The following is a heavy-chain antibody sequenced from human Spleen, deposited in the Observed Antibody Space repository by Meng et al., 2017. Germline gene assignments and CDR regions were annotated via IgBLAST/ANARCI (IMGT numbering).Heavy chain of an antibody. Sequence: ASVKVSCKASGCTFTSYGISWVRQAPGQGLEWMGWISAYKGNTNYAQKLQDRVTMTTDTSTSTAYMELRSLRSDDMAVYYCARGARFIAVAGNFDYWGQGTLVTVSS. V-gene: IGHV1-18*03. CDR2: ISAYKGNT. D-gene: IGHD6-19*01. CDR3: ARGARFIAVAGNFDY. CDR1: GCTFTSYG. J-gene: IGHJ4*02.